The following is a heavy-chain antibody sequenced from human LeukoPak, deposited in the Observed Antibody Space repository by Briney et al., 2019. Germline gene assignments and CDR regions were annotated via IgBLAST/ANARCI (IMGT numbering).Heavy chain of an antibody. CDR2: INPSGGST. D-gene: IGHD5-18*01. V-gene: IGHV1-46*01. CDR1: GYTLTELS. Sequence: ASVKVSCKVSGYTLTELSMHRVRQAPGQGLEWMGIINPSGGSTSYAQKFQGRVTMTRDTSTSTVYMELSSLRSEDTAVYYCARDRRGYSYGGRAFDIWGQGTMVTVSS. J-gene: IGHJ3*02. CDR3: ARDRRGYSYGGRAFDI.